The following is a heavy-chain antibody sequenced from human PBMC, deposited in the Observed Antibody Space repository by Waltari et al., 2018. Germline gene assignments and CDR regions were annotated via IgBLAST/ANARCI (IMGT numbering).Heavy chain of an antibody. CDR3: ARVGATWGGGVDY. D-gene: IGHD1-26*01. V-gene: IGHV1-69*04. CDR1: GGTFSSYA. Sequence: QVQLVQSGAEVKKPGSSVKVSCKASGGTFSSYAISWVRQAPGQGLEWMGRISPSVGTASCGRKFQGRVTITTDKSTSTAYMELSSLRSEDTAVYYCARVGATWGGGVDYWGQGTLVTVSS. CDR2: ISPSVGTA. J-gene: IGHJ4*02.